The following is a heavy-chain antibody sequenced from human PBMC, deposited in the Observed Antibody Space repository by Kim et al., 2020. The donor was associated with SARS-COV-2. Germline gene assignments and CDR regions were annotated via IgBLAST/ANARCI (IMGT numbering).Heavy chain of an antibody. D-gene: IGHD2-2*01. J-gene: IGHJ4*02. CDR3: AKVSCSSTSCYVLAVASDFDY. V-gene: IGHV3-23*01. CDR1: GFTFSNYA. Sequence: GGSLRLSCAASGFTFSNYAMSWVRQAPGKGLEWVSAISGSGAGTHYADSVKGRFTISRDRSKSTLYLQMNSLRAEDTAIYYCAKVSCSSTSCYVLAVASDFDYWGQGTVVTVSS. CDR2: ISGSGAGT.